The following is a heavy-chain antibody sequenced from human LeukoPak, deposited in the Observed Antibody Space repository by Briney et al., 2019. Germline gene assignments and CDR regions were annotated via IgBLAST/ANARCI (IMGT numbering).Heavy chain of an antibody. Sequence: GGSLRLSCAASGFTFSSYAMHWVRQAPGKGLEWVAVISYDGSNKYYADSVKGRFTISRDNSKNTLYLQMNSLRAEDTAVYYCARDRVLGDILTGYYGVWGEGTLVTVSS. CDR1: GFTFSSYA. D-gene: IGHD3-9*01. CDR2: ISYDGSNK. J-gene: IGHJ4*02. CDR3: ARDRVLGDILTGYYGV. V-gene: IGHV3-30*04.